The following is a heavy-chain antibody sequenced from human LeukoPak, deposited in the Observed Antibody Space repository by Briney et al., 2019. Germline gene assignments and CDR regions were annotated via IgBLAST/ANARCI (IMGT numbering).Heavy chain of an antibody. V-gene: IGHV2-70*04. CDR1: GFSLSTSGMR. D-gene: IGHD5-18*01. CDR3: ARTRGYSYGPDFDY. Sequence: SGPTLVNPTQTLTLTCTFSGFSLSTSGMRVSWIRQPPGKALEWLARIDWDDDKFYSTSLKTRLTIPKDTSKNQVVLTMTNMDPVDTATYYCARTRGYSYGPDFDYWGQGTLVTVSS. CDR2: IDWDDDK. J-gene: IGHJ4*02.